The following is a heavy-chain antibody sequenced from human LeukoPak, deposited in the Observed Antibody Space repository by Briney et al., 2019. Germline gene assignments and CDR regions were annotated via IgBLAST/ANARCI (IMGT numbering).Heavy chain of an antibody. Sequence: SETLSLTCTVSGGSISSYYWSWIRQPPGKGLEWIGYIYYSGSTNYNPSLQSRVTISVDTSKNQFSLKLTSVTAADTAVYCCARQWDSGSYLGYWGQGTLVTVSS. D-gene: IGHD1-26*01. CDR2: IYYSGST. CDR3: ARQWDSGSYLGY. CDR1: GGSISSYY. J-gene: IGHJ4*02. V-gene: IGHV4-59*08.